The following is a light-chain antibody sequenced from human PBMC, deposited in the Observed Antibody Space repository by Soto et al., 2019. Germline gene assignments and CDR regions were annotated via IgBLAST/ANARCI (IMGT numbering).Light chain of an antibody. CDR3: SSYTSTNTYV. V-gene: IGLV2-14*01. Sequence: QSVLTQPASVSGSPGQSITISCTGSSSDVGHYNFVSWYQQHPTKAPKLMIYEVDKRPSGVPYRFSGSKSANTASLTISGLQPEDEDDYYCSSYTSTNTYVFGTGTKVT. CDR1: SSDVGHYNF. CDR2: EVD. J-gene: IGLJ1*01.